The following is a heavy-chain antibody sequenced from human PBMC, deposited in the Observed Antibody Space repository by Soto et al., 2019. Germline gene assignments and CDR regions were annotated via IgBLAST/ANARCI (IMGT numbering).Heavy chain of an antibody. CDR2: IIPILGIP. V-gene: IGHV1-69*02. J-gene: IGHJ5*02. Sequence: QVQLVQSGAEVKKPGSSVKVSCKASGDTFKSCTISWVRQAPGHGLEWMGRIIPILGIPNYAQKFQGRVTITADKSTSTVYMELSFMRSEDTAVDYCASHFASGRNDNNFDPWGQGTLVTVSS. CDR3: ASHFASGRNDNNFDP. CDR1: GDTFKSCT. D-gene: IGHD3-10*01.